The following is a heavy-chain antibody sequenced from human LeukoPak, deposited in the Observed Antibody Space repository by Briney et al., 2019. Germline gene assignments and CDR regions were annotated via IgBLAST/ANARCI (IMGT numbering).Heavy chain of an antibody. CDR2: FYYSGST. V-gene: IGHV4-59*01. CDR3: ARAFGGRYSLEAFDI. J-gene: IGHJ3*02. CDR1: GGSFNTYY. Sequence: PSETLSLTCTVSGGSFNTYYWSWIRQPPGQGLVWIGSFYYSGSTNYNPSLTSRLTISVDTSKTQFSLRLNSVTAADTAVYFCARAFGGRYSLEAFDIWGQGTMVSVSS. D-gene: IGHD1-26*01.